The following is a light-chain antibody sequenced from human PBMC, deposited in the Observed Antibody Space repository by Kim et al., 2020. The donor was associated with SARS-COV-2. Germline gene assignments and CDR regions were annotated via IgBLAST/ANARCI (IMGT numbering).Light chain of an antibody. V-gene: IGLV3-1*01. CDR3: QAWDSSTVV. Sequence: GSAGQTARITCSGDKLGDKVACWYQQKPGQSPVLVIYQDSKRTSGIPERFAGSNAGNTATLTISGTQAMDEADYYCQAWDSSTVVFGGGTQLTVL. CDR2: QDS. J-gene: IGLJ2*01. CDR1: KLGDKV.